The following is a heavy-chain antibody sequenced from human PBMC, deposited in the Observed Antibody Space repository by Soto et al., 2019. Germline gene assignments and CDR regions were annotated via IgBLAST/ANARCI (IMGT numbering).Heavy chain of an antibody. J-gene: IGHJ2*01. CDR2: IYYSGST. CDR1: GGSISSGGYY. CDR3: ARGSADNWYFDL. D-gene: IGHD2-2*01. V-gene: IGHV4-31*03. Sequence: SETLSLTCTVSGGSISSGGYYWSWIRQHPGKGLEWIGYIYYSGSTYYNPSLKSRVTISVDTSKNQFSLKLSSVTAADTAVYYCARGSADNWYFDLWGRGTLVTVSS.